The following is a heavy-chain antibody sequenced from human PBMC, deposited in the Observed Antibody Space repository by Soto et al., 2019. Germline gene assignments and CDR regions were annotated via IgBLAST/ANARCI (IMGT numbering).Heavy chain of an antibody. CDR3: AHMGLHRYFQH. D-gene: IGHD3-16*01. J-gene: IGHJ1*01. CDR2: IYWNDDK. V-gene: IGHV2-5*01. Sequence: QITLKESGPTLVKPTQTLTLTCTFSGFSLSTSGVGVGWIRQPPGKALEWLALIYWNDDKRYSPSLKSRLTITKDTSKNQVVLTMTNMDPVDTATYYRAHMGLHRYFQHWGQGTLVTVSS. CDR1: GFSLSTSGVG.